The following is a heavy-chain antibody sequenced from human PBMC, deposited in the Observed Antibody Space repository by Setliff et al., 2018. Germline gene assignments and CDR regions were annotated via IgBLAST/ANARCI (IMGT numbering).Heavy chain of an antibody. CDR1: GGSISSYY. D-gene: IGHD1-26*01. V-gene: IGHV4-59*01. CDR3: ARVTMGGDFDA. Sequence: SETLSLTCIVSGGSISSYYWTWIRQPPGKGLEWIGYIYYSGSTNYNPSLESRVIISVDTSKNQFSLRMTSVTAADTAVYYCARVTMGGDFDAWGQGTLVTVSS. CDR2: IYYSGST. J-gene: IGHJ4*02.